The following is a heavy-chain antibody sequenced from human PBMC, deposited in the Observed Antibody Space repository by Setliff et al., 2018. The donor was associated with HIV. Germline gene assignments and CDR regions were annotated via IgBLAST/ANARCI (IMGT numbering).Heavy chain of an antibody. V-gene: IGHV4-61*01. Sequence: SETLSLTCSVSGGSVGSGSYYWSWIRQSPGKGLEWLGYIYYSGSTTYNPSLRSRVTISIDTSKNQFSLNLRSVTAAGTAVYYCARDPPGYGDSKDYWGQGKQVTVSS. CDR2: IYYSGST. D-gene: IGHD4-17*01. CDR1: GGSVGSGSYY. CDR3: ARDPPGYGDSKDY. J-gene: IGHJ4*02.